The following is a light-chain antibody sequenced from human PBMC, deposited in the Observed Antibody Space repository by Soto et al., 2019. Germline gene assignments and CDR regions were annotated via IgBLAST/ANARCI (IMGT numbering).Light chain of an antibody. CDR3: QQYGSSPPLT. V-gene: IGKV3-20*01. J-gene: IGKJ4*01. CDR2: GAT. Sequence: EIVLTQSPGTLSLSPGERATLSCRASQSVSNSYLAWYQQKPGQAPRLLIYGATSRATGIPDRFSGSGSGTDFTLTISRLEPEAFAVYYCQQYGSSPPLTFGGGTKVEIK. CDR1: QSVSNSY.